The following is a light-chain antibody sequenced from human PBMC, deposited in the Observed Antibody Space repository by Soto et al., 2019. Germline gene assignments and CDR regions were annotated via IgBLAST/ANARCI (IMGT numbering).Light chain of an antibody. V-gene: IGLV4-69*01. CDR2: LNSDGSH. CDR1: SGHSSYA. J-gene: IGLJ2*01. Sequence: QLVLTQSPSASASLGASVKLTCTLSSGHSSYAIAWHQQQPEKGPRYLMKLNSDGSHSKGDGIPDRFSGSSSGAERYLTISSLQSEDEADYYCQTLGTGIQVFGGGTKLTVI. CDR3: QTLGTGIQV.